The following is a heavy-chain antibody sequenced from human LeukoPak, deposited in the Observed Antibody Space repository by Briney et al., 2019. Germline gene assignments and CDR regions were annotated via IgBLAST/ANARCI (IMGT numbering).Heavy chain of an antibody. J-gene: IGHJ4*02. D-gene: IGHD2-2*01. CDR2: ISSSSSYI. CDR3: ARGYVVVPAAMVGY. Sequence: AGGSLRLSCAASGFTFSSYSVNWVRQAPGKGLEWVSSISSSSSYIYYADSVKGRFTISRDNAKNSLYLQMNSLRAEDTAVYYCARGYVVVPAAMVGYWGQGTLVTVSS. CDR1: GFTFSSYS. V-gene: IGHV3-21*01.